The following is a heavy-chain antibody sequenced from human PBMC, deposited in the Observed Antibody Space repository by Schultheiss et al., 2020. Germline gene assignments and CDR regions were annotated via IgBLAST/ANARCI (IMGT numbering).Heavy chain of an antibody. J-gene: IGHJ4*02. Sequence: GASLRLSCAASGFTFSSYGMHWVRQAPGKGLEWVAVISYHGTNKYYADSVRGRFIISRDNSRNTLYLQMNSLRAEDTAIYHCAKAALEYDVWSAYPAVWGQGTLVNGYS. D-gene: IGHD3-3*01. CDR2: ISYHGTNK. V-gene: IGHV3-30*18. CDR1: GFTFSSYG. CDR3: AKAALEYDVWSAYPAV.